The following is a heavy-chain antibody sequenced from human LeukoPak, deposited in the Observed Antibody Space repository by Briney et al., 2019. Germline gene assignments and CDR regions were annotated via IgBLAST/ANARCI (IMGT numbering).Heavy chain of an antibody. J-gene: IGHJ4*02. Sequence: ASVKVSCKASGYTFTGYYMHWVRQAPGQGLEWMGWINPNSGGTNYAQKFQGRVTMTRDTSISTAYMELSRLRSDDTAVYYCAEDYYDSSGYYINYWGQGTLVTVSS. V-gene: IGHV1-2*02. CDR3: AEDYYDSSGYYINY. CDR2: INPNSGGT. D-gene: IGHD3-22*01. CDR1: GYTFTGYY.